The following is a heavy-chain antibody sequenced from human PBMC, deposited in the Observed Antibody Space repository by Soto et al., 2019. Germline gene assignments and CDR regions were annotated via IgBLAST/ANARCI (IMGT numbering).Heavy chain of an antibody. V-gene: IGHV3-23*01. CDR3: AKAWGIDY. CDR1: GFTFRSYT. CDR2: ISGSGSST. Sequence: EVQLLESGGGLVEPGGSRRLSCAASGFTFRSYTMSWVRQAPGKGLEWVSTISGSGSSTYSADSVKGRFTISRDNSKNTLYLQMNSRRVEDTAIYYCAKAWGIDYWGQGTLVTVSS. J-gene: IGHJ4*02. D-gene: IGHD7-27*01.